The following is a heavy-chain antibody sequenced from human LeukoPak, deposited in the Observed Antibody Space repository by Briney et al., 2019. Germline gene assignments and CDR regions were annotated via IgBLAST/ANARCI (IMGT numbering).Heavy chain of an antibody. V-gene: IGHV1-46*01. CDR3: ARGRSYRVFWSGYKFDP. Sequence: ASVKVSCKASGYTFTSYYMHWARQAPGQGLEWMGIINPSGGSTSYAQKFQGRVTMTRDMSTSTVYMELSSLRSEDTAVYYCARGRSYRVFWSGYKFDPWGQGTLVTVSS. J-gene: IGHJ5*02. CDR2: INPSGGST. D-gene: IGHD3-3*01. CDR1: GYTFTSYY.